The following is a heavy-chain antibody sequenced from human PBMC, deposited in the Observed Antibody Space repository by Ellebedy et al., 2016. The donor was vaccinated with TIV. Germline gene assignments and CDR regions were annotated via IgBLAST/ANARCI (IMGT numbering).Heavy chain of an antibody. V-gene: IGHV5-51*01. J-gene: IGHJ4*02. CDR2: IYPGDSDT. CDR1: GYSFSTYW. D-gene: IGHD3-9*01. CDR3: ARGILRYFDRFDF. Sequence: GGSLRLSCKGSGYSFSTYWIAWVRQMPGKGLEWMGIIYPGDSDTRYSPSFQGQVTISADKSISTAYLQWSSLKASDTAMYYCARGILRYFDRFDFWGPGTLVTVSS.